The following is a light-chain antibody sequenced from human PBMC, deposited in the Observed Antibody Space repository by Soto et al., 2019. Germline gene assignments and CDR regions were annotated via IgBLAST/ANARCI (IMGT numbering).Light chain of an antibody. J-gene: IGKJ4*01. Sequence: ETVMTQSPATLSVSPGERATLSCRASQSVNSNLAWYQQESGQPPRLLVFGASTRATGVPARFSGSGSGTEFTLTISGLQSEDSAVYFCQQYASWPLTFGGGTKVDIK. V-gene: IGKV3-15*01. CDR3: QQYASWPLT. CDR1: QSVNSN. CDR2: GAS.